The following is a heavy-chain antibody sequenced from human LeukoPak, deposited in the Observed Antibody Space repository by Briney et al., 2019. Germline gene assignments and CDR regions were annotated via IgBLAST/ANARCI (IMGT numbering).Heavy chain of an antibody. CDR2: IYTSGST. CDR1: GGSISSGSYY. Sequence: SQTLSLTCTVSGGSISSGSYYWSWIRQPAGKGLEWIGRIYTSGSTNYNPSLKRRVTISVDTSKNQFSLKLSSVTAADTAVYYCARDATAFDIWGQGTMVTVSS. V-gene: IGHV4-61*02. J-gene: IGHJ3*02. CDR3: ARDATAFDI.